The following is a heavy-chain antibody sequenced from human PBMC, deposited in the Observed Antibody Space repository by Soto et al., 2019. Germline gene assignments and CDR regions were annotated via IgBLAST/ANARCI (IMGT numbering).Heavy chain of an antibody. J-gene: IGHJ5*02. Sequence: QVQLVQSGAEVKKPGASVKVSCKASGYTFTSYYMHWVRQAPGQGLEWMGIINPSGGSTSYAQKYQGSVTMTRDTSTSTVYMELSSLRPEDTAVYYCARDEGQFDPWGQGTLVTVSS. CDR1: GYTFTSYY. CDR3: ARDEGQFDP. V-gene: IGHV1-46*03. CDR2: INPSGGST.